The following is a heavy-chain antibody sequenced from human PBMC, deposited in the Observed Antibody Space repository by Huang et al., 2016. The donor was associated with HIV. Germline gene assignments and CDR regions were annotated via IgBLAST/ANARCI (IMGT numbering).Heavy chain of an antibody. CDR1: GYTFTNYA. D-gene: IGHD3-22*01. Sequence: QVQLVQSGAEVKKPGASVKVSCKASGYTFTNYAINWVRQAPGQSLEWMGWISGYNGKTNYAQKVQGRVTMNKDTSTSTAYMELRSLISDDTAVYYCARERYYYDRSGYYTPVEYFHHWGQGTLVTVSS. CDR2: ISGYNGKT. V-gene: IGHV1-18*01. CDR3: ARERYYYDRSGYYTPVEYFHH. J-gene: IGHJ1*01.